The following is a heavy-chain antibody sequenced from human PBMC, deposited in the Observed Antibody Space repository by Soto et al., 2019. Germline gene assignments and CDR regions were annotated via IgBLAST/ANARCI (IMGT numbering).Heavy chain of an antibody. CDR1: GGSISSSNW. CDR2: IYHSGST. CDR3: ARGSYYYDSSGYYYVGYFDY. V-gene: IGHV4-4*02. D-gene: IGHD3-22*01. J-gene: IGHJ4*01. Sequence: PSETLSLTCAVSGGSISSSNWWSWVRQPPGKGLEWIGEIYHSGSTNYNPSLKSRVTISEDKSKNHFSLKLSSVTAADTAVYYCARGSYYYDSSGYYYVGYFDYWGHGTLVTVSS.